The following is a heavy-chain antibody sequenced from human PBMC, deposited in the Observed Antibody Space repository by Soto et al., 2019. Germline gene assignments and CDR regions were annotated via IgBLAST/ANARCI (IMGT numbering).Heavy chain of an antibody. CDR2: TNPSSGDT. Sequence: QVQLVQSGAEVKKPGASVKVSCKTSGYIFTSFDINWVRQATGQGPEWVGWTNPSSGDTAYAQMFQGRVTMTRNTSINTAYMELSNLRSEDTAVYYCARRFIHDHCYGMDVWGQGTTVIVSS. CDR3: ARRFIHDHCYGMDV. V-gene: IGHV1-8*01. CDR1: GYIFTSFD. J-gene: IGHJ6*02. D-gene: IGHD1-1*01.